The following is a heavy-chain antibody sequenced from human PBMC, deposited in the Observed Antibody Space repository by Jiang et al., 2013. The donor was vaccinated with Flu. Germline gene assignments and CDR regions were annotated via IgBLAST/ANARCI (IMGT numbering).Heavy chain of an antibody. V-gene: IGHV4-59*12. CDR2: INYSGTT. CDR3: ARVSEYQLLVGSNWYFGL. CDR1: GGLHQSLL. Sequence: TCTVSGGLHQSLLLELGFGSPHGKGLEWIGYINYSGTTNYNPSLKSRLTISVDTSTNQFSLKLISVTAADTAVYYCARVSEYQLLVGSNWYFGLWGRGTLVTVSS. J-gene: IGHJ2*01. D-gene: IGHD2-2*01.